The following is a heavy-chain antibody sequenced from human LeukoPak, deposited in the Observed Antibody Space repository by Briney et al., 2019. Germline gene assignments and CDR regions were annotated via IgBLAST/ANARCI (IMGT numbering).Heavy chain of an antibody. J-gene: IGHJ5*02. CDR3: ARDQRSESYYPWGWFDP. Sequence: GGSLTLSCAASGFAVSTNYLSWVRQAPGKGLEWVSVIYSDGSTYYTDSVKGRFTISRDNSKNTLYLQMNSLRPEDTAVYYCARDQRSESYYPWGWFDPWGQGTLVTVSS. D-gene: IGHD1-26*01. V-gene: IGHV3-66*02. CDR1: GFAVSTNY. CDR2: IYSDGST.